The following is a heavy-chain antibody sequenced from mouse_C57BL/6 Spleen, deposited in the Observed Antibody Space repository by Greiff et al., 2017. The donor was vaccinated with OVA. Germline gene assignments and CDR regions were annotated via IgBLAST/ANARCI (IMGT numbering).Heavy chain of an antibody. D-gene: IGHD2-3*01. V-gene: IGHV1-50*01. CDR1: GYTFTSYW. J-gene: IGHJ2*01. Sequence: QVQLQQPGAELVKPGASVKLSCKASGYTFTSYWMQWVKQRPGQGLEWIGEIDPSDSYTNYNQKFKGKATLTVDTSSSTAYMQLSSLTSEDSAVYYCARKGYYAYYGGKGTTLTVPS. CDR3: ARKGYYAYY. CDR2: IDPSDSYT.